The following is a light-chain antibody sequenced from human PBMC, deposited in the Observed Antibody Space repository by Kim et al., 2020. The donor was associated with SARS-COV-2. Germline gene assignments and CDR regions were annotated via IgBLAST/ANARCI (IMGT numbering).Light chain of an antibody. CDR1: QGISSY. J-gene: IGKJ2*01. Sequence: ASTGDRVTITCRASQGISSYLAWYQQKPGKAPKLLIYAASTLQSGVPLRFSGSGSGTDFTLTISCLQSEDFATYYCQQYYSYLSYTFGQGTKLEI. CDR3: QQYYSYLSYT. V-gene: IGKV1-8*01. CDR2: AAS.